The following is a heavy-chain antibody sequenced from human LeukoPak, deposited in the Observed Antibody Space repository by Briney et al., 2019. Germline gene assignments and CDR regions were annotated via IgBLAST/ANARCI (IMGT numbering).Heavy chain of an antibody. J-gene: IGHJ4*02. V-gene: IGHV3-11*01. CDR3: ARTDSGSYLKFDY. D-gene: IGHD1-26*01. CDR1: GFTFSDYY. Sequence: GGSLRLSCAASGFTFSDYYMSWIRQAPGKGLEWVSYISSSGSTIYYADSVKGRFTISRDNAKNSLYLQMNGLRAEDTAVYYCARTDSGSYLKFDYWGQGTLVTVSS. CDR2: ISSSGSTI.